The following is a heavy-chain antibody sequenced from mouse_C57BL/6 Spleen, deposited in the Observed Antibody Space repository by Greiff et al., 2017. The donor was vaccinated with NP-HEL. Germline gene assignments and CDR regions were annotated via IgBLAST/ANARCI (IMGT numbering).Heavy chain of an antibody. CDR1: GYTFTSYW. D-gene: IGHD1-1*01. CDR3: TRSGYGSSYGDMDY. CDR2: IDPSDSET. J-gene: IGHJ4*01. V-gene: IGHV1-52*01. Sequence: QVQLQQPGAELVRPGSSVKLSCKASGYTFTSYWMHWVKQRPIQGLEWIGNIDPSDSETHYNQKFKDKATLNVDKSSSTAYMQLSSLTADGSAVYYGTRSGYGSSYGDMDYWGQGTSVTVSS.